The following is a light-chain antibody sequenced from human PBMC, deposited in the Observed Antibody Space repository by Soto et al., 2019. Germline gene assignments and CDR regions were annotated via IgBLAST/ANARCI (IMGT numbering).Light chain of an antibody. Sequence: DIHMTQSPSEVATHVGSVFTSACRASQGISSWLAWYQQKPGKAPKLLIYAASSLQSGVPSRFSGSGSGTDFTRTISSLQPEDFATYYCQQANSFPLTVGGGTKVEIK. CDR2: AAS. CDR1: QGISSW. V-gene: IGKV1-12*01. J-gene: IGKJ4*01. CDR3: QQANSFPLT.